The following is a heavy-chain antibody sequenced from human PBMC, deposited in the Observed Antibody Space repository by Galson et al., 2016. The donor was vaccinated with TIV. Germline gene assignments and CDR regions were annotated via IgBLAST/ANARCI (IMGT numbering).Heavy chain of an antibody. J-gene: IGHJ6*02. CDR1: RGSISSGDYY. CDR2: IDNSGST. CDR3: ARDLFQYDSSRYRDEFPYYYYGLDV. Sequence: LSLTCTVSRGSISSGDYYCNWVRQPPRKGLEWLGNIDNSGSTYYNPSLKSRVSISVDRSKNQFSLTLSSVTAADTAVYYCARDLFQYDSSRYRDEFPYYYYGLDVWGQGTTVTVSS. V-gene: IGHV4-30-4*08. D-gene: IGHD3-22*01.